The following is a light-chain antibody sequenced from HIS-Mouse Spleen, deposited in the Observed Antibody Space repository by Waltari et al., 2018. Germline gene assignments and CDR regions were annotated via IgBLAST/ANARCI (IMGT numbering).Light chain of an antibody. V-gene: IGKV3-20*01. CDR3: QQYGSSST. Sequence: EIVLTQSPGTLSLSPGERATLSCRASQSVSSSYLAWYQQKPGQAPRLLIYGASSRATGIPDRFSGSGSGTDFTLTISRLEPEDFAVYYCQQYGSSSTFGQGTRLYIK. CDR1: QSVSSSY. J-gene: IGKJ5*01. CDR2: GAS.